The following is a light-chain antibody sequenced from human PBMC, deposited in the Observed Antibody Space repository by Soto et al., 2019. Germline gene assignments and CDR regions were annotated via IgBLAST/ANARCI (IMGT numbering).Light chain of an antibody. J-gene: IGKJ5*01. V-gene: IGKV3-20*01. Sequence: DIVVTQSPGTLSLSPGERATLSCRASQSVSTNYFAWYQQKPGQAPRLLIYGTSTRATGIPDRFSGSGSGTDFTLTISRLEPEDFAVYFCQQYSSSPPITFGQGTRLEIK. CDR3: QQYSSSPPIT. CDR2: GTS. CDR1: QSVSTNY.